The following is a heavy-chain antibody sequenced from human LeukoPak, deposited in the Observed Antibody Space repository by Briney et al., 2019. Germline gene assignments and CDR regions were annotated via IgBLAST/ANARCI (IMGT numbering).Heavy chain of an antibody. Sequence: QTGGSLRLSCAASGFTFSRYDMHWVRQGTRKGLEWVSAIGTAGDTYYPGSVKGRFIISRENAKNSLYLQMNSLRAGDTAVYYCARGPFELVWFGERDWYFDLWGRGTPVTVSS. CDR1: GFTFSRYD. CDR3: ARGPFELVWFGERDWYFDL. V-gene: IGHV3-13*01. D-gene: IGHD3-10*01. CDR2: IGTAGDT. J-gene: IGHJ2*01.